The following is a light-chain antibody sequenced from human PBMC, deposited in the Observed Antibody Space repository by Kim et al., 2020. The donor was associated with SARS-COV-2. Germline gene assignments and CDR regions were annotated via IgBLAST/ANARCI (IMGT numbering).Light chain of an antibody. J-gene: IGKJ1*01. CDR1: QVIGTY. CDR2: DAS. Sequence: DIQLTQSPSFLSASVGDRVTITCRASQVIGTYLAWYQQKPGKAPQLLIYDASTLQSGVPSRFSGSGSGTEFTLTISSLQPEDFATYCCQELNSWTFGQGTKVDIK. V-gene: IGKV1-9*01. CDR3: QELNSWT.